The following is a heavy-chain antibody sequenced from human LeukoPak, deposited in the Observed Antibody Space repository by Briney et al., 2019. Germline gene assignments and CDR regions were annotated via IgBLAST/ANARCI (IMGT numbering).Heavy chain of an antibody. V-gene: IGHV3-23*01. D-gene: IGHD3-22*01. Sequence: PGGSLRLSCAASGFTFSSHAMSWARHPPGKGLEWVSAIRGRGGSTYYAHSVTGRFTISRDNSKNTLYLQMNSLRAEDTAVYYCAKEVYDSSGYYYDYWGQGTLVTVSS. CDR3: AKEVYDSSGYYYDY. CDR1: GFTFSSHA. CDR2: IRGRGGST. J-gene: IGHJ4*02.